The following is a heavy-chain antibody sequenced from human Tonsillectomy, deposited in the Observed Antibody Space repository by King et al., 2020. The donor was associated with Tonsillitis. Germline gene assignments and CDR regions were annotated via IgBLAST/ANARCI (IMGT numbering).Heavy chain of an antibody. Sequence: QLQESGPGLVKPSETLSLTCTVSGGSIRSYYWSWIRQPPGKGLEWIGYIYYSGSSYYNPSLKSRVTISVDTSKNQFSLKLSSVTAADTAVYYCSRGVTATPSPSYYYMDVWGKGTTVPVSS. CDR1: GGSIRSYY. J-gene: IGHJ6*03. CDR2: IYYSGSS. D-gene: IGHD2-21*02. CDR3: SRGVTATPSPSYYYMDV. V-gene: IGHV4-59*01.